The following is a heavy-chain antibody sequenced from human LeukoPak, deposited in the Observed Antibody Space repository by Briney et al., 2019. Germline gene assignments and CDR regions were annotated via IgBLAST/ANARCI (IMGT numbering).Heavy chain of an antibody. J-gene: IGHJ4*02. CDR1: GFTFSSYW. V-gene: IGHV3-74*01. CDR2: INSDGSST. CDR3: ARVSCSGASCHFGGTDF. Sequence: GGSLRLSCAASGFTFSSYWMHWVRQAPGKGLVWVSRINSDGSSTSYADSVKGRFTISRDNAKNSLYLQMDSLRVEDTAVYYCARVSCSGASCHFGGTDFWGQGTLVTVAS. D-gene: IGHD2-15*01.